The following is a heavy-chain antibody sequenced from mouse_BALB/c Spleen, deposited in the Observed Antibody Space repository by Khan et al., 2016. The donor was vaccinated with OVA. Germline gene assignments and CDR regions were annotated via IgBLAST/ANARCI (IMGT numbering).Heavy chain of an antibody. CDR3: VREGAYHRSDGCFAY. D-gene: IGHD2-14*01. V-gene: IGHV1-4*01. Sequence: QVQLQQSGAELARPGASVKMSCKTSGYTFTSYTMHWVRQRPGQAPEWIGHINPSNNYTNYNQNFKDKATLIVDKSSTTAFMQLSSLTSEDSAVYDCVREGAYHRSDGCFAYWGQGTLVTVSA. CDR2: INPSNNYT. CDR1: GYTFTSYT. J-gene: IGHJ3*01.